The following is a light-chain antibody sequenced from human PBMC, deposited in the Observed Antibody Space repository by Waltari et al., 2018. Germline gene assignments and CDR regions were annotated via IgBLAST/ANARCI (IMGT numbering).Light chain of an antibody. CDR3: QQYYSTPRYT. Sequence: DIQMTQSPSSLSASVGHRVTITCRASQGIATFLAWYQHKPGKAPKLLLYGASRLESGVPSRFSGSGSGTDYTRTISSLQPEDFATYYCQQYYSTPRYTFGQGTKLEI. CDR1: QGIATF. J-gene: IGKJ2*01. CDR2: GAS. V-gene: IGKV1-NL1*01.